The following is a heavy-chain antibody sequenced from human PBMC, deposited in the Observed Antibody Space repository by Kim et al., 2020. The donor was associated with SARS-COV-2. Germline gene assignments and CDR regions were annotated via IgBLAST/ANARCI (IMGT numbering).Heavy chain of an antibody. CDR2: IIPILGIA. J-gene: IGHJ4*02. V-gene: IGHV1-69*04. CDR3: ARDTVEPSSWPIDY. Sequence: SVKVSCKASGGTFSSYAISWVRQAPGQGLEWMGRIIPILGIANYAQKFQGRVTITADKSTSTAYMELSSLRSEDTAVYYCARDTVEPSSWPIDYWGQGTLVTVSS. D-gene: IGHD6-13*01. CDR1: GGTFSSYA.